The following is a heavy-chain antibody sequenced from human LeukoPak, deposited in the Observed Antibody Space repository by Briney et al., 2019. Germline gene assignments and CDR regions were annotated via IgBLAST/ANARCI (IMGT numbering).Heavy chain of an antibody. CDR1: GFTFSSYS. Sequence: KPGGSLRLSCAASGFTFSSYSMNWVRQAPGKGLEWVSSISSSSSYIYYADSVKGRFTISRDSAKNSLYLQTNSLRAEDTAVYYCASLTGTDAFDIWGQGTMVTVSS. J-gene: IGHJ3*02. CDR2: ISSSSSYI. D-gene: IGHD1-20*01. CDR3: ASLTGTDAFDI. V-gene: IGHV3-21*01.